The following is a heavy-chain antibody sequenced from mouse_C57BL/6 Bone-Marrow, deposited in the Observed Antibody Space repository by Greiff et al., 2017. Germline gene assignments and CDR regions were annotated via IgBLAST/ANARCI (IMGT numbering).Heavy chain of an antibody. D-gene: IGHD2-2*01. CDR2: ISDGGSYT. Sequence: EVQRVESGGGLVKPGGSLKLSCAASGFTFSSYAMSWVRQTPEKRLEWVATISDGGSYTYYPDNVKGRFTISRDNAKNNLYLQMSHLKSEDTAMYYCARGGYGYGPYAMDYWGQGTSVTVSS. CDR1: GFTFSSYA. J-gene: IGHJ4*01. V-gene: IGHV5-4*01. CDR3: ARGGYGYGPYAMDY.